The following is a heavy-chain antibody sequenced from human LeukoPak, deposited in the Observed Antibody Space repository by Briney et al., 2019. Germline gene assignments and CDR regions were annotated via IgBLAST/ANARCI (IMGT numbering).Heavy chain of an antibody. D-gene: IGHD3-22*01. Sequence: SETLSLTCTVSGGSISGYYWSWIRQPPGKGLEWIGYIYYSRSTNYNPSLKSRVTISVDTSKNQFSLKLSSVTAADTAVYYCARRTDYYDSSGFDYWGQGTLVTVSS. J-gene: IGHJ4*02. V-gene: IGHV4-59*08. CDR3: ARRTDYYDSSGFDY. CDR2: IYYSRST. CDR1: GGSISGYY.